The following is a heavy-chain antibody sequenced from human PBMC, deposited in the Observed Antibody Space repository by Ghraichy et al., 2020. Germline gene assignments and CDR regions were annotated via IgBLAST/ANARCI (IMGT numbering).Heavy chain of an antibody. J-gene: IGHJ5*02. D-gene: IGHD6-6*01. CDR2: ISASGGST. Sequence: GGSLRLSCAASGFTFSSYAMSWVRQAPGKGLEWVSSISASGGSTYYADSVKGRFTISRDNAKNTLYLQMNSLRADDTAVYYCARAPRYSSSSGLSWFDPWGQGTLVTVSS. CDR1: GFTFSSYA. V-gene: IGHV3-23*01. CDR3: ARAPRYSSSSGLSWFDP.